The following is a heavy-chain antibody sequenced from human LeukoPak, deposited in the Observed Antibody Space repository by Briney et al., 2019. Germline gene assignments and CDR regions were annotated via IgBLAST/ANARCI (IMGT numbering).Heavy chain of an antibody. J-gene: IGHJ4*02. V-gene: IGHV3-21*01. CDR2: ISSSSSYI. CDR3: ARDGYYYDSSGYYLRFDY. D-gene: IGHD3-22*01. Sequence: GGSLRLSCAASGFTFSRYSINWVRQAPGKGLEWVSSISSSSSYIYYADSVKGRLTISRDNAKNSLYLQMNSLRAEDTAVYYCARDGYYYDSSGYYLRFDYWGQGTLVTVSS. CDR1: GFTFSRYS.